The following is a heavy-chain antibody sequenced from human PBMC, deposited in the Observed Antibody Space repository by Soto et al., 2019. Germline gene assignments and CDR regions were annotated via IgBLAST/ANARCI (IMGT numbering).Heavy chain of an antibody. J-gene: IGHJ6*02. CDR2: INAVNGNT. CDR3: ARDSGNRDYGSGSYYDYYYYGMDV. Sequence: ASVKVSCKASGYTFTSYAMHWVRQAPGQRLEWMGWINAVNGNTKYSQKFQGRVTITADKSTSTAYMELSSLRSEDTAVYYCARDSGNRDYGSGSYYDYYYYGMDVWGQGTTVTVSS. CDR1: GYTFTSYA. V-gene: IGHV1-3*01. D-gene: IGHD3-10*01.